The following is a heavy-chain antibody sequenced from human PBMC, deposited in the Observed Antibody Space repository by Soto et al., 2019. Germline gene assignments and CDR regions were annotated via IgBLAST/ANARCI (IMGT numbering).Heavy chain of an antibody. J-gene: IGHJ6*02. CDR3: ASLLGGYSYGPRYYYYGMDV. CDR1: GFTFSSYS. CDR2: ISSSSSTI. D-gene: IGHD5-18*01. Sequence: EVQLVESGGGLVQPGGSLRLSCAASGFTFSSYSMNWVRQAPGKGLEWVSYISSSSSTIYYVDSVKGRFTISRDNAKNSLYLQMNSLRDEDTAVYYCASLLGGYSYGPRYYYYGMDVWGQGTTVTVSS. V-gene: IGHV3-48*02.